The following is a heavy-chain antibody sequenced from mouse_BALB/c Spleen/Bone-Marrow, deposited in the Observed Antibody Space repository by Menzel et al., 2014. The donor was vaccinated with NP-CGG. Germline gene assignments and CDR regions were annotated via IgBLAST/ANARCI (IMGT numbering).Heavy chain of an antibody. V-gene: IGHV14-3*02. Sequence: EVQLQQFGAELVKPGASVKLSCTASGFNIKDTYMHWVKQRPEQGLEWIGRIDPANGNTKYDPKFQGKATITADTSSNTAYLQLSSLTSEDTAVYYCARGRSSYLWYFDVCCAGATVSFSS. J-gene: IGHJ1*01. CDR3: ARGRSSYLWYFDV. CDR1: GFNIKDTY. D-gene: IGHD1-1*01. CDR2: IDPANGNT.